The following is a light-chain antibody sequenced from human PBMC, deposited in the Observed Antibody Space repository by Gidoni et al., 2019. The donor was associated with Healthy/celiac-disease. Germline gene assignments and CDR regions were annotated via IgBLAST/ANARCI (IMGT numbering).Light chain of an antibody. V-gene: IGKV1-5*01. CDR3: QQYNSYPT. Sequence: DIQMTQSPSTLSASVGDRVTITCRASQSISSWLAWYQQKPGKAPKLLIYDASSLESGVPSRFNGSGSGTEFTLTISSLQPDDFATYYCQQYNSYPTFGGGTKVEIK. CDR2: DAS. J-gene: IGKJ4*01. CDR1: QSISSW.